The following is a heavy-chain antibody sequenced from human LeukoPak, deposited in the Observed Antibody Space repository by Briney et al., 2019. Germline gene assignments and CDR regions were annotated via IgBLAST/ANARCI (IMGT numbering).Heavy chain of an antibody. CDR1: GFTFSCYA. CDR2: ISASGARA. D-gene: IGHD3-22*01. J-gene: IGHJ5*02. CDR3: AKVGTYSDSSGYLKWFDP. V-gene: IGHV3-23*01. Sequence: GGSLRLSCAASGFTFSCYAMSWVRQAPGKGLDWVSTISASGARAYYADSVRGRFTISRDNSKNTLYLQMNSLRAEDTAVYYCAKVGTYSDSSGYLKWFDPWGQGTLVTVSS.